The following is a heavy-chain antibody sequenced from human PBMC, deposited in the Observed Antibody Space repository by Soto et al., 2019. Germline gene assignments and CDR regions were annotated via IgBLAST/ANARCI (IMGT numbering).Heavy chain of an antibody. D-gene: IGHD1-26*01. CDR2: IYASGSP. J-gene: IGHJ4*02. CDR1: GGSISVYY. Sequence: SETLSLTCTISGGSISVYYWSWVRQPPGHELEWIGYIYASGSPYYNPSLRSRVTISADTSKNQISLKLTSPTAADTAVYYCARGVGSSPPRYWGRGTLVTVAS. CDR3: ARGVGSSPPRY. V-gene: IGHV4-59*01.